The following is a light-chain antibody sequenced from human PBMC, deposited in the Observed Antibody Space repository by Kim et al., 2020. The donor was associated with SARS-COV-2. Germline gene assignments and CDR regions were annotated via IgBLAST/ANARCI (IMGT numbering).Light chain of an antibody. Sequence: LSPRESATLSCRASRTITSSYLAWYHQNPDQAPRLLIYGASNRATGIPDRFSGSGSGTDFTLTISRLEPEDFAVYYCQQYGSSRTFGQGTKVDIK. CDR2: GAS. V-gene: IGKV3-20*01. J-gene: IGKJ1*01. CDR3: QQYGSSRT. CDR1: RTITSSY.